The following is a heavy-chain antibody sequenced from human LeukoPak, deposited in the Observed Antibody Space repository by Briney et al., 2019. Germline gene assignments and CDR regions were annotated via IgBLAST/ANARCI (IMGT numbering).Heavy chain of an antibody. J-gene: IGHJ4*02. D-gene: IGHD3-10*01. CDR1: GGPSSGYY. CDR3: ARARSAVRGAKIDY. CDR2: INHSGST. V-gene: IGHV4-34*01. Sequence: SETLSLTCAVYGGPSSGYYWSWIRQPPGKGLEWIGEINHSGSTNYNPSLKSRVTISVDTSKNQFSLKLSSVTAADTAVYYCARARSAVRGAKIDYWGQGTPVTVSS.